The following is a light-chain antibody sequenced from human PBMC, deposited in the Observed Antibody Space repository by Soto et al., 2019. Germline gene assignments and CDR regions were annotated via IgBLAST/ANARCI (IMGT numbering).Light chain of an antibody. Sequence: QSALTQPPSASGSPGQSVTIPCTGTSSDVGGFNYVSWYQQHPGKAPRLMIYEVNKRPSGVPYRFSGSKSGNTASLTVSGLQADDEAGYYCSSYAGNNVLVFGGGTKLTVL. V-gene: IGLV2-8*01. CDR3: SSYAGNNVLV. J-gene: IGLJ2*01. CDR2: EVN. CDR1: SSDVGGFNY.